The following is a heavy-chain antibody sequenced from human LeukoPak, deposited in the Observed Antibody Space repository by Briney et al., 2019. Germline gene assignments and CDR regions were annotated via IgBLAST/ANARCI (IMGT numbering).Heavy chain of an antibody. CDR3: ARSTPPVYYYYYMDV. CDR1: GDSITRSSYY. CDR2: INHSGST. Sequence: PSETLSLTCTVSGDSITRSSYYWSWIRQPPGKGLEWIGEINHSGSTNYNPSLKSRVTISVDTSKNQFSLKLSSVTAADTAVYYCARSTPPVYYYYYMDVWGKGTTVTVSS. J-gene: IGHJ6*03. V-gene: IGHV4-39*07.